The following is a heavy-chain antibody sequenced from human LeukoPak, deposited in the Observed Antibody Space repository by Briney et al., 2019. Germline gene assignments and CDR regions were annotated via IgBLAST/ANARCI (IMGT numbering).Heavy chain of an antibody. D-gene: IGHD5-24*01. CDR2: IIPIFGTA. J-gene: IGHJ3*02. Sequence: GASVKVSCKASGGTFSSYAISWVRQAPGQGLEWMGGIIPIFGTANYAQKLQSRVTITSDKSTSTAYMELSSLRSEDTAVYYCARVVDGYNSGISAFDIGGQGTMVTVSS. V-gene: IGHV1-69*06. CDR3: ARVVDGYNSGISAFDI. CDR1: GGTFSSYA.